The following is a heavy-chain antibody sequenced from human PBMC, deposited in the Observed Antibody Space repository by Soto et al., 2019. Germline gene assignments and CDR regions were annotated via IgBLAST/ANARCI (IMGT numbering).Heavy chain of an antibody. CDR2: ISAYNGNT. Sequence: ASVKVSCKASGYTFTSYGISWVRQAPGQGLEWMGWISAYNGNTNYAQKLQGRVTMTTDTSTSTAYMELRSLRSDDTAVYYCARLFWPLEGYSGLIYFWGQGSLVPGSA. J-gene: IGHJ4*02. D-gene: IGHD1-26*01. CDR1: GYTFTSYG. V-gene: IGHV1-18*01. CDR3: ARLFWPLEGYSGLIYF.